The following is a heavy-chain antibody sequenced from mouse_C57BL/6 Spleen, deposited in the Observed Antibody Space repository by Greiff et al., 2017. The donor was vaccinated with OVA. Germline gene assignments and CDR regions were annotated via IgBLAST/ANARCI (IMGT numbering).Heavy chain of an antibody. D-gene: IGHD2-14*01. Sequence: EVKLQESGPGLVKPSQSLSLSCSVTGYSITSGYYCYWIRQFPGNHLEWLGFISYDGSNNYNPSLKNRISITRDPSKNQLFLKWNSGATEDTATYYCERGGYDYDYWGQGTTVTVSS. CDR3: ERGGYDYDY. CDR2: ISYDGSN. CDR1: GYSITSGYY. V-gene: IGHV3-6*01. J-gene: IGHJ2*01.